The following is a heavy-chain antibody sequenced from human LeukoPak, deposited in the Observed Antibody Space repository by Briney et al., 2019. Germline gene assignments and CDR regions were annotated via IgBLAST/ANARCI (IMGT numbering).Heavy chain of an antibody. Sequence: GGSLRLSCAASGFTFSDYEMNWVRQAPGKGLEWVSYISSSGGTIYYADSVKGRFTISRDNAKNSLSLQMNSLRAEDTAVYYCARVFDHWGQGALVTVFS. J-gene: IGHJ4*02. CDR3: ARVFDH. CDR1: GFTFSDYE. CDR2: ISSSGGTI. V-gene: IGHV3-48*03.